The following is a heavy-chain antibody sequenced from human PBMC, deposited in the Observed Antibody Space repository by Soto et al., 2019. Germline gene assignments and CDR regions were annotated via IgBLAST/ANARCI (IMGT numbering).Heavy chain of an antibody. CDR1: GGTFTNYA. CDR3: ARDREPEYFYFGLDV. Sequence: QVQLVQSGAEVKKPGSSVKVSCKTSGGTFTNYAISWVRQAPGQGLEWMGGIIPIFETANYAQKFQGRVTITADESTSTAYMELSSLRSEDTAVYYCARDREPEYFYFGLDVWGQGTTVTVSS. CDR2: IIPIFETA. J-gene: IGHJ6*02. V-gene: IGHV1-69*01.